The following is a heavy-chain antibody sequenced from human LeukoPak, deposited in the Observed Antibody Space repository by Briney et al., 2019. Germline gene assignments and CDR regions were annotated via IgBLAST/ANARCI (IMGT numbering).Heavy chain of an antibody. V-gene: IGHV3-11*01. CDR2: ISSSGSTI. CDR3: AREVVVAAKLAYYYYGMDV. J-gene: IGHJ6*02. D-gene: IGHD2-15*01. Sequence: GGSLRLSCAASGFTFSDYYMSWIRQAPGKGLEWVSYISSSGSTIYYADSVKGRFTISRDNAKNSLYLQMNSLRAEDTAVYYCAREVVVAAKLAYYYYGMDVWGQGTTVTVSS. CDR1: GFTFSDYY.